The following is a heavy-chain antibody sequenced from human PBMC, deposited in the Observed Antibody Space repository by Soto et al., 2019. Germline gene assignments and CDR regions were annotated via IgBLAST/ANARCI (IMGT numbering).Heavy chain of an antibody. Sequence: QVQLQQWGAGLLKPSETLSLTCAVYGGSLSGYYWSWIRQPPGKGLECIGEINHSGSTNYNPSLKSRVTISVDTSKNQFSLKLSSVTAADTAVYYCARGWGRIFDYWGQGTLVTVSS. CDR3: ARGWGRIFDY. D-gene: IGHD7-27*01. V-gene: IGHV4-34*01. J-gene: IGHJ4*02. CDR2: INHSGST. CDR1: GGSLSGYY.